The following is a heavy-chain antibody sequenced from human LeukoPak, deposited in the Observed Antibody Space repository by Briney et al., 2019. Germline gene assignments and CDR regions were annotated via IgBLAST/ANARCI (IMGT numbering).Heavy chain of an antibody. CDR3: ARMGYSYGYDLY. CDR1: GFTFSSHG. V-gene: IGHV3-33*01. CDR2: IWYDGRNK. D-gene: IGHD5-18*01. J-gene: IGHJ4*02. Sequence: PGGSLRLSCAASGFTFSSHGMHWVRQAPAKGLEWVAVIWYDGRNKFYADSVKGRFSISRDNSKNTLYLQMNSLRAEDTAVYYCARMGYSYGYDLYWGQGTLVTVSS.